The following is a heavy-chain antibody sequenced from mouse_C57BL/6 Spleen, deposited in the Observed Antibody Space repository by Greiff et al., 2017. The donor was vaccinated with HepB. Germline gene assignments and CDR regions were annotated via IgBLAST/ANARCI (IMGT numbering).Heavy chain of an antibody. J-gene: IGHJ1*03. CDR2: IYPGDGDT. CDR3: AREYYGSRAYWYFDV. Sequence: VQGVESGPELVKPGASVKISCKASGYAFSSSWMNWVKQRPGKGLEWIGRIYPGDGDTNYNGKFKGKATLTADKSSSTAYMQLSSLTSEDSAVYFCAREYYGSRAYWYFDVWGTGTTVTVSS. CDR1: GYAFSSSW. V-gene: IGHV1-82*01. D-gene: IGHD1-1*01.